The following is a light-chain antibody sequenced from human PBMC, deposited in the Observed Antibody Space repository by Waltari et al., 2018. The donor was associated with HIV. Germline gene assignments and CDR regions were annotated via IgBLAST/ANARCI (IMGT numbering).Light chain of an antibody. Sequence: QSVLTQPPSASGTLGQRVTISCPGSNSNVGSKPVYWFQQVPGTAPKLLIYRDYQRRAGIPYRFSCSKAGASASLTISGLRSEDEADYYCVAWDDSLSGYVFGTGTKVSVL. V-gene: IGLV1-47*01. J-gene: IGLJ1*01. CDR2: RDY. CDR3: VAWDDSLSGYV. CDR1: NSNVGSKP.